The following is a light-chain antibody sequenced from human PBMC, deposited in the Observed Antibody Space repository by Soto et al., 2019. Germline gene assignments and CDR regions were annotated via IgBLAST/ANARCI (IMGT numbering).Light chain of an antibody. J-gene: IGLJ2*01. CDR3: AVWDDSRVV. CDR1: SSNIGSNT. Sequence: QSVLTQPPSASGTPGQTVTISCSGSSSNIGSNTVNWYQQLPRTAPKLLIYTNNQRPSGVPDRFSGSKSGTSASLAISGLQSEDEADYYCAVWDDSRVVFGGGTKLNVL. V-gene: IGLV1-44*01. CDR2: TNN.